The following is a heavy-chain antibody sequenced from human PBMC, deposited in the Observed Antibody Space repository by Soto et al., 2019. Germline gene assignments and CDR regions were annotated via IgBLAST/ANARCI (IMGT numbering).Heavy chain of an antibody. D-gene: IGHD1-26*01. CDR2: VYYGGST. CDR1: GGSISSYY. V-gene: IGHV4-59*01. CDR3: ARSKSGSYFRY. Sequence: SETLSLTCTVSGGSISSYYWSWIRQPPGKGLEWIGYVYYGGSTNYNPSLKSRVTISVDTSKNQFSLKLSSVTAADTAVYYCARSKSGSYFRYWGQGTLVTVSS. J-gene: IGHJ4*02.